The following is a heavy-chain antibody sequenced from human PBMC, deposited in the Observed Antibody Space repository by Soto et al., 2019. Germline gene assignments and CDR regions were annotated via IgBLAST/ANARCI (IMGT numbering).Heavy chain of an antibody. V-gene: IGHV3-33*01. J-gene: IGHJ4*02. Sequence: QVQLVESGGGVVQPGRSLRLSCAASGFTFSSYGMHWVRQAPGKGLEWVAVIWYDGSNKYYAGSVKGRFTISRDNSKNTLYLQMNSLRAEDTAVYYCARAPYVEQWLFYFDYWGQGTLVTVSS. CDR1: GFTFSSYG. CDR3: ARAPYVEQWLFYFDY. D-gene: IGHD6-19*01. CDR2: IWYDGSNK.